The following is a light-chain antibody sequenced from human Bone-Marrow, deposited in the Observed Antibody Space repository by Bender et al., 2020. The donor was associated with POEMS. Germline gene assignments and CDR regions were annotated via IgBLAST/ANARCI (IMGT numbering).Light chain of an antibody. CDR1: SSDIGRYNL. CDR3: TSYAPISTWV. CDR2: EGS. J-gene: IGLJ3*02. Sequence: QSALTQPASVSGSPGQSITISCTGTSSDIGRYNLVSWYQQLPGKAPKLIIYEGSQWPSGVSNRFSGSKSGNTASLTVSGLQAEDEADYYCTSYAPISTWVFGGGTKVTVL. V-gene: IGLV2-23*01.